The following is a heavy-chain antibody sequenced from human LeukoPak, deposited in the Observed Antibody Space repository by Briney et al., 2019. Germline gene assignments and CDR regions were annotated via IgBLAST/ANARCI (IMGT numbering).Heavy chain of an antibody. V-gene: IGHV1-2*04. CDR1: GYTITDYY. Sequence: ASVKVSCKASGYTITDYYLHWVRQAPGQGLEWMGWIIPNTGGTNYAQKFQDWVTMSSDTSISTAYMELSSLRSDDTAVYYCARGSPSYAQWHFDLWGRGALVTVSS. CDR3: ARGSPSYAQWHFDL. J-gene: IGHJ2*01. D-gene: IGHD2/OR15-2a*01. CDR2: IIPNTGGT.